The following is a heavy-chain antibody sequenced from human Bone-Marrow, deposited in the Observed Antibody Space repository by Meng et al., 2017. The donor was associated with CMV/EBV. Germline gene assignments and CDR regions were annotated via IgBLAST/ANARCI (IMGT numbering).Heavy chain of an antibody. CDR3: ASGGTSSSWIISEYFQH. CDR1: GLKLSNYW. CDR2: IKEDGSEK. J-gene: IGHJ1*01. V-gene: IGHV3-7*01. Sequence: GSLKISCAVSGLKLSNYWMSWVREAPGKGLEWVANIKEDGSEKFYMDSVKGRFTISRDDAKKSLYLQMNSLEVEDTAVYYCASGGTSSSWIISEYFQHWGQGTLVTVSS. D-gene: IGHD6-13*01.